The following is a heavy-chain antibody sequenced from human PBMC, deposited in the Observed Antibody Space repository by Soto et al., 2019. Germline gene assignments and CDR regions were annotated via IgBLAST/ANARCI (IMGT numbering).Heavy chain of an antibody. Sequence: QVQLVQSGAEVKKPGASVKVSCKASGYTFTSYGISWVRQAPGQGLEWMGWINVYNGNTNYAQKLQGRVTMTTDTSTRTAYLDRRSLRSDDRAVYFCARDTSRGEYDYWGQGTLVTVSS. J-gene: IGHJ4*02. V-gene: IGHV1-18*01. CDR2: INVYNGNT. CDR1: GYTFTSYG. D-gene: IGHD3-10*01. CDR3: ARDTSRGEYDY.